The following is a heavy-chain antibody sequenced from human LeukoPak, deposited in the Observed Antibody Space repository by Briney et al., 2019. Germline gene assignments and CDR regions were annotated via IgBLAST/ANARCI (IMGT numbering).Heavy chain of an antibody. CDR1: GGSISSGDYY. CDR2: IYYSGST. J-gene: IGHJ3*02. V-gene: IGHV4-30-4*01. CDR3: AREVVPAATGPNRGAFHI. Sequence: PSETLSLTCTVSGGSISSGDYYWSWIRQPPGKGLELIRYIYYSGSTYYNPSLKSRVTISVDTSKNQFSLKLSSVTAADTAVYYCAREVVPAATGPNRGAFHIWGQGTMVTVSS. D-gene: IGHD2-2*01.